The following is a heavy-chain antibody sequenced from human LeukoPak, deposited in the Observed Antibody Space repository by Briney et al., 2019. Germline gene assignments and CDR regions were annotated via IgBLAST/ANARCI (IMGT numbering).Heavy chain of an antibody. J-gene: IGHJ4*02. D-gene: IGHD2-2*01. Sequence: SETLALTCTVSGGSISSSTYYWGWIRQPPGKGLEWIGSIFYSGSTYYNPSLKSRVTISVDTSTNQFSLKLFSVTAADTAVYHCARLIPLYCSSTRCYHFDYWGQVTLVTVSS. CDR3: ARLIPLYCSSTRCYHFDY. CDR1: GGSISSSTYY. CDR2: IFYSGST. V-gene: IGHV4-39*01.